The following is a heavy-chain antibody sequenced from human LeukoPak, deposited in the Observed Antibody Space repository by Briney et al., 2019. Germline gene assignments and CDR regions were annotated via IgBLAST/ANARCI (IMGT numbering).Heavy chain of an antibody. CDR3: ARDKEGAFDI. Sequence: GGSLRLSCAASGFTFSSYSMNWVRQAPGKGLEWVSSISSSSSYIYYADSVKGRFTISRDNSKNTLYLQMNSLRAEDTAVYYCARDKEGAFDIWGQGTMVTVSS. J-gene: IGHJ3*02. V-gene: IGHV3-21*01. CDR1: GFTFSSYS. CDR2: ISSSSSYI.